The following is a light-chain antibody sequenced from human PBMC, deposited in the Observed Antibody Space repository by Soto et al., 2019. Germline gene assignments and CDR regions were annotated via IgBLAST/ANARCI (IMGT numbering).Light chain of an antibody. CDR3: QQYYSTPIT. V-gene: IGKV4-1*01. J-gene: IGKJ4*01. CDR2: WAS. CDR1: ESVLYSSNNKNY. Sequence: DIVMTQSPDSLAVSLGERATINCKSSESVLYSSNNKNYLAWYQQKPGQPPKLLIYWASTRESGVPDRFSGSGSGTDFTLTISRLQAEDVAVYYCQQYYSTPITFGGGPKVEIK.